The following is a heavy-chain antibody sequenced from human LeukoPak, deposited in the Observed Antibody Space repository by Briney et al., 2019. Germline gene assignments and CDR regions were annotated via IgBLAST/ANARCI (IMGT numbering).Heavy chain of an antibody. Sequence: GGSLRLSCAASGFTFSSYAMSWVRQAPGKGLEWVSAISGSGSSTYYADSAKGRFTISRDNSKNTLYLQMNSLRAEDTAVYYCEYKVGATNYWGQGTLVTVSS. CDR1: GFTFSSYA. CDR2: ISGSGSST. J-gene: IGHJ4*02. CDR3: EYKVGATNY. V-gene: IGHV3-23*01. D-gene: IGHD1-26*01.